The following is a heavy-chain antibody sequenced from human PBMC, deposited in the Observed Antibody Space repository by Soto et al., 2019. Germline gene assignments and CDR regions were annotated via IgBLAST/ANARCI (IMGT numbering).Heavy chain of an antibody. Sequence: EVQLLESGGGLVQPGGSLRLSCAASGFTFGTYAMSWVRQAPRKGLEWVSAISGKGGDYTYYADSVKGRFTISRDNSKNTLYLQMNSLRAEDTAVYYCVPLCRYCSTTTPSWGQGTLVTVSS. J-gene: IGHJ4*02. D-gene: IGHD2-2*01. CDR3: VPLCRYCSTTTPS. V-gene: IGHV3-23*01. CDR1: GFTFGTYA. CDR2: ISGKGGDYT.